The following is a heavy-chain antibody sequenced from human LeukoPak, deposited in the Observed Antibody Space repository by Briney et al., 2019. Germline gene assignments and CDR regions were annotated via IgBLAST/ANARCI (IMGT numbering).Heavy chain of an antibody. CDR2: IWYDGSNK. CDR3: AKVTDSSGYFPSDY. J-gene: IGHJ4*02. V-gene: IGHV3-33*06. CDR1: GFTFSSYA. D-gene: IGHD3-22*01. Sequence: GGSLRLSCAAPGFTFSSYAMHWVRQAPGKGLEWVAVIWYDGSNKYYADSVKGRSTISRDNSKNTLYLQMNSLRADDTAVYYCAKVTDSSGYFPSDYWGQGTLVTVPS.